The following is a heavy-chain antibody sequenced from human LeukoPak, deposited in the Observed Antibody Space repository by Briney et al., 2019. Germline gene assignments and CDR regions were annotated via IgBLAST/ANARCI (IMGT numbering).Heavy chain of an antibody. J-gene: IGHJ4*02. V-gene: IGHV1-18*01. CDR3: ARDYDFWSGYSELNFDY. CDR2: ISAYNGNT. Sequence: ASVKVSCKASGYTFTSYGLSWVRQAPGQGLEWMGWISAYNGNTNYAQKLQGRVTMTTDTSTSTAYMELRSLRSDDTAVYYCARDYDFWSGYSELNFDYWGQGTLVTVSS. CDR1: GYTFTSYG. D-gene: IGHD3-3*01.